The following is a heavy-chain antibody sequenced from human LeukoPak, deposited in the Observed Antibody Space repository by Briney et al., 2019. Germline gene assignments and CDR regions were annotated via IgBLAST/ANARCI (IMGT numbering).Heavy chain of an antibody. V-gene: IGHV4-4*07. J-gene: IGHJ4*02. Sequence: PSENLSLTCTVSGGSISNYYWSWLRQPAGMGLEGIGRIYASGRTNYTPSLKSRVTMSVDTSNNQFSLNLSSVTAADTAVYYCARPSARGAQFDYWGQGTLVTVSS. CDR2: IYASGRT. CDR1: GGSISNYY. CDR3: ARPSARGAQFDY. D-gene: IGHD3-10*01.